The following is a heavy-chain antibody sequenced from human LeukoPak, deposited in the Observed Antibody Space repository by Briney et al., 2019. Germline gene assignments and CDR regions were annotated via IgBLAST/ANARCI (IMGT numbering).Heavy chain of an antibody. CDR3: ARHCCSGPAKRVFDI. Sequence: SETLSLTCAVYGGSFSGYYWSWIRQPPGKGLEWIGTIPYSGNTDYNPSLRSRVTISVDTSNNQFSLRLGSVTAADTAVYHCARHCCSGPAKRVFDIWGQGTMVTVSS. J-gene: IGHJ3*02. CDR1: GGSFSGYY. CDR2: IPYSGNT. V-gene: IGHV4-34*01. D-gene: IGHD2-15*01.